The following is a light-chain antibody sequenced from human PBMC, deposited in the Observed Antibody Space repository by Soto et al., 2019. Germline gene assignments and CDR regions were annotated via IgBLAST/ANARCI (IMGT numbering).Light chain of an antibody. J-gene: IGLJ3*02. CDR3: SSYTSTSSGV. Sequence: QSALTQPASVSGSPGQSITISCAGTSTDVGGYNYVSWYQQHPGKAPKLIIYDVSNRPSGVSNRFSGSKSGNTASLTISRLQAEDEADYYCSSYTSTSSGVFGGGTKLTVL. CDR2: DVS. CDR1: STDVGGYNY. V-gene: IGLV2-14*03.